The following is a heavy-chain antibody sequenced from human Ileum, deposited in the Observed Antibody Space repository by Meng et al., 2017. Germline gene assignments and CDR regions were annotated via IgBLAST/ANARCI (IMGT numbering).Heavy chain of an antibody. Sequence: VHRQDAGPGLVGPSETLSLICAVSGGSVSSSGYQWGWIRQPPGKGLEWIGYASTNYNPSLKSRVTISVDTSKNQFSLKLTSVTAADTAVYYCARDHWGSLDYWGQGVLVTVSS. CDR3: ARDHWGSLDY. V-gene: IGHV4-61*08. CDR2: AST. D-gene: IGHD7-27*01. CDR1: GGSVSSSGYQ. J-gene: IGHJ4*02.